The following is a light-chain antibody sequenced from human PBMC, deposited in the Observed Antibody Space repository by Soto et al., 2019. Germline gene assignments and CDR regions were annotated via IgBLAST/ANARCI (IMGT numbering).Light chain of an antibody. CDR2: DVS. CDR3: TSYRSSTTRYV. Sequence: QSALTQPASVSGSPGQSITISCTGTSSDVGGYNYVSWYQQHPGKAPKLIIFDVSNRPSGVSNRFSGSKSGNTASLTISGLQAEDEGDYYCTSYRSSTTRYVFGTGTKLTVL. CDR1: SSDVGGYNY. V-gene: IGLV2-14*01. J-gene: IGLJ1*01.